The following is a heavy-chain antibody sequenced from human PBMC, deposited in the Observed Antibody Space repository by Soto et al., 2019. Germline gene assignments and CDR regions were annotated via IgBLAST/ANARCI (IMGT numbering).Heavy chain of an antibody. CDR3: ARGFVVVVAATRNYYYGMDV. V-gene: IGHV4-4*07. CDR1: GGSISSYY. Sequence: QVQLQESGPGLVKPSETLSLTCTVSGGSISSYYWSWIRQPAGKGLEWIGRIYTSGSTNYNPSLKSRVTMSVDTSKNQFSLKLSSVTAADTAVYYCARGFVVVVAATRNYYYGMDVWGQGTTVTVSS. J-gene: IGHJ6*02. CDR2: IYTSGST. D-gene: IGHD2-15*01.